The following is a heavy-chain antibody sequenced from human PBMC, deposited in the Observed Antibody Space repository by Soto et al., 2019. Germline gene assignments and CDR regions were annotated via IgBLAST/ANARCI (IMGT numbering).Heavy chain of an antibody. V-gene: IGHV4-34*01. CDR2: INHSGST. Sequence: TLSLTCAVYGGSFSGYYWSWIRQPPGKGLEWIGEINHSGSTNYNPSLKSRVTISVDTSKNQFSLKLSSVAAADTAVYYCARQGYSGYDRNYYYYYMDVWGKGTTVTVSS. CDR3: ARQGYSGYDRNYYYYYMDV. J-gene: IGHJ6*03. D-gene: IGHD5-12*01. CDR1: GGSFSGYY.